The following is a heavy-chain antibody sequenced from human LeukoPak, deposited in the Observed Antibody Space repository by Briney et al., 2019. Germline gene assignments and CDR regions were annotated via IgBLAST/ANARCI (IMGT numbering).Heavy chain of an antibody. V-gene: IGHV3-9*01. CDR3: ARVYYGSGSYVYYYYYMDV. J-gene: IGHJ6*03. Sequence: GGSLRLSCAASGFTFDDYAMHWVRQAPGKGLEWASGISWNSGSIGYADSVKGRFTISRDNAKNSLYLQMNSLRAEDTAVYYCARVYYGSGSYVYYYYYMDVWGKGTTVTVSS. CDR2: ISWNSGSI. D-gene: IGHD3-10*01. CDR1: GFTFDDYA.